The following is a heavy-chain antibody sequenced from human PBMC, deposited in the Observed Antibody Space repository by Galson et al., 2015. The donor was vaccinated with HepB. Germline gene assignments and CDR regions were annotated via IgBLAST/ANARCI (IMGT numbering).Heavy chain of an antibody. CDR2: IYYDEGNK. D-gene: IGHD5-12*01. CDR3: ATSNPSVAIGED. J-gene: IGHJ4*02. Sequence: SLRLSCAASGLIFRNYGMHWVRQVPGKGLEWVAIIYYDEGNKYYADSVRGRFTISKDNSKNTLYLQMNGLRPEDTAIYYCATSNPSVAIGEDWGQGTLVTVSS. CDR1: GLIFRNYG. V-gene: IGHV3-33*01.